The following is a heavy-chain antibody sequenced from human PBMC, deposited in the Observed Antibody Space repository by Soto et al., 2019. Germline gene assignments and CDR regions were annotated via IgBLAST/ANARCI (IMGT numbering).Heavy chain of an antibody. CDR2: VYHRGST. Sequence: SETLSLTCAVSGGSISSRNWWSWVRQPPGKGLEWVGEVYHRGSTNFNPSLKSRLTISLDKSKNQFFLKLSSVTAADTAVYYCGSKLGELLADAFDIGGQGKMVTVSS. CDR3: GSKLGELLADAFDI. J-gene: IGHJ3*02. CDR1: GGSISSRNW. D-gene: IGHD3-16*01. V-gene: IGHV4-4*02.